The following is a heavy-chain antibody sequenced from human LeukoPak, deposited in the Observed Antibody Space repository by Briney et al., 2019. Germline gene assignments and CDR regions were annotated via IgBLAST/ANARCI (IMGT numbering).Heavy chain of an antibody. J-gene: IGHJ4*02. CDR1: GGSFSSYY. CDR2: INHSGST. Sequence: SETLSLTCAVYGGSFSSYYWSWIRQPPGKGLEWIGEINHSGSTNYNPSLKSRVTISVDTSKNQFSLKLSSVTAADTAVYYCASSSSSTPFDYWGQGTLVTVSS. D-gene: IGHD3-22*01. V-gene: IGHV4-34*01. CDR3: ASSSSSTPFDY.